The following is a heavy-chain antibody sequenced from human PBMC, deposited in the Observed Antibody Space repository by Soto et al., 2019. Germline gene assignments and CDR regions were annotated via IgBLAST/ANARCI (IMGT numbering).Heavy chain of an antibody. CDR2: ISSSGSTI. Sequence: QVQLVESGGGLVKPGGSLRLSCAASGFTFSDYDMSWIRQAPGKGLEWVSYISSSGSTIYYAHSVKGRFTISRDNAKNSLYLQMNSRIAEDTAVYYCARDSYSSSGSFDPWGQGTLVTVSS. J-gene: IGHJ5*02. D-gene: IGHD6-6*01. CDR1: GFTFSDYD. CDR3: ARDSYSSSGSFDP. V-gene: IGHV3-11*01.